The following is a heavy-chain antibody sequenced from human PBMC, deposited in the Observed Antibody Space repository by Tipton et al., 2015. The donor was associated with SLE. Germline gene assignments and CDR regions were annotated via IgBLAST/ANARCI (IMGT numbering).Heavy chain of an antibody. CDR2: ISGGDGDI. Sequence: GSLRLSCVASGFSLSKSAMGWVRQAPGKGLEWVSAISGGDGDIYYADSVKGRFTISRDNSENTLYLQMSTLRVEDTALYYCANGMDVWGQGTMVTVS. CDR3: ANGMDV. V-gene: IGHV3-23*01. CDR1: GFSLSKSA. J-gene: IGHJ6*02.